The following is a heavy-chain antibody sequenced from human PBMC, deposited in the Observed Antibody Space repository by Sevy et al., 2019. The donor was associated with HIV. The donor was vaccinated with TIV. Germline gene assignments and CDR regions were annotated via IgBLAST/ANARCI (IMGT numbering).Heavy chain of an antibody. CDR2: IFPGDSET. V-gene: IGHV5-51*01. Sequence: GESLKISCKASGYTFTHYWIGWVRQMPGKGLEWMGIIFPGDSETRYSPSFQGQVTFSADKSITTAYLQWSSLKASDTAMHYCARHPSLSAFDIWGQGTMVTVSS. CDR3: ARHPSLSAFDI. CDR1: GYTFTHYW. J-gene: IGHJ3*02.